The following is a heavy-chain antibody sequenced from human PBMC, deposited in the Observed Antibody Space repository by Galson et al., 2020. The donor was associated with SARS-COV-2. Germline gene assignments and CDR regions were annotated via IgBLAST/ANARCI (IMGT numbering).Heavy chain of an antibody. CDR3: AKEHNPEYSGWSPPYFDS. J-gene: IGHJ4*02. D-gene: IGHD6-19*01. CDR2: ISGSGIST. Sequence: ISGSGISTYYAGSVQGRFTISRDKSKNTLYLQLNSLRAEDTAVYYCAKEHNPEYSGWSPPYFDSWGQGTLVTVSS. V-gene: IGHV3-23*01.